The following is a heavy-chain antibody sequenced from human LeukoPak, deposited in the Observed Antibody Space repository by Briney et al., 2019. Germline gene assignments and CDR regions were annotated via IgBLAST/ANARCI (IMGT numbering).Heavy chain of an antibody. D-gene: IGHD1-26*01. J-gene: IGHJ4*02. CDR3: ARGVGSYPYYFDY. CDR1: GGSISSGSYY. V-gene: IGHV4-61*02. CDR2: IYTSGST. Sequence: SETLSLTCTVSGGSISSGSYYWSWIRQPAGKGLEWIGRIYTSGSTNYNPSLKSRVTISVDTSKNQFSLKLSSVTAADTAVYYCARGVGSYPYYFDYWGQGTLVTVSS.